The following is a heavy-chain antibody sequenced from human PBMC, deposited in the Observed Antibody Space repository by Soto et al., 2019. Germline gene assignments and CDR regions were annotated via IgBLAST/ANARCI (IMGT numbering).Heavy chain of an antibody. J-gene: IGHJ3*02. Sequence: QVQLVQSGAEVKKPGSSVKVSCKASGVTFSSYAISWVRQAPGQGLEWMGGIIPIFGTANYAQKFQGRVTITADESTSTAYMELSSLRAEDTAVYYCARVSDGGKRDHDAFDIWGQGTMVTVSS. V-gene: IGHV1-69*01. D-gene: IGHD2-15*01. CDR3: ARVSDGGKRDHDAFDI. CDR1: GVTFSSYA. CDR2: IIPIFGTA.